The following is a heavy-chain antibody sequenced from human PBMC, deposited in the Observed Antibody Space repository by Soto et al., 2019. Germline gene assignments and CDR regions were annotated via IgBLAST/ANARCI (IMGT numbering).Heavy chain of an antibody. V-gene: IGHV1-69*06. D-gene: IGHD2-2*01. CDR2: IVFIHGTA. J-gene: IGHJ3*01. CDR3: ARQGHCSTENCFSNAFDF. Sequence: QLQLVQSGAEVRKPGSSVNVSCKASGGTYGTYAISWVRQAPGQGLEWMGGIVFIHGTANYAQKFQGRVTITADISASTTYMELSSLRSDDTAVYFCARQGHCSTENCFSNAFDFWGQGTLVTVSS. CDR1: GGTYGTYA.